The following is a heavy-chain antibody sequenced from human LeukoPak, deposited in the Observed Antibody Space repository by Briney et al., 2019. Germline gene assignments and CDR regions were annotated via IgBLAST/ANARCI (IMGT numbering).Heavy chain of an antibody. CDR1: GGTFSSYA. CDR2: IIPILGIA. Sequence: SVKVSCKASGGTFSSYAISWVRQAPGQGLEWMGRIIPILGIANYAQKFQGRVTITTDESTSTAYMELSSLRSEDTAVYYCAIGVVVPAAHSQYYMDVWGKGTTVTVSS. V-gene: IGHV1-69*04. CDR3: AIGVVVPAAHSQYYMDV. J-gene: IGHJ6*03. D-gene: IGHD2-2*01.